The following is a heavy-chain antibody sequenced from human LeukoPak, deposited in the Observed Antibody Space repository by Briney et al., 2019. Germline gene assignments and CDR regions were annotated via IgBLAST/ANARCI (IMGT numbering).Heavy chain of an antibody. J-gene: IGHJ4*02. CDR1: GGTFSSYA. D-gene: IGHD6-13*01. V-gene: IGHV1-69*05. CDR3: ARDSVNLGIAAAGNDY. CDR2: IIPIFGTA. Sequence: SSVKVSCKASGGTFSSYAISWVRQPPGQELEWMGAIIPIFGTANYAQKVQGRVTITTDEYTSTAYMELSSLRSEDTAVYYCARDSVNLGIAAAGNDYWGQGTLVTVSS.